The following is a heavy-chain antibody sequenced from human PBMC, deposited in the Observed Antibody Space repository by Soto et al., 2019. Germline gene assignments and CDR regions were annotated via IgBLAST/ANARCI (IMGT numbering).Heavy chain of an antibody. D-gene: IGHD1-26*01. CDR1: GYSFTTYG. V-gene: IGHV1-18*01. CDR2: ISVYNGDT. J-gene: IGHJ4*02. CDR3: ARDRRDSVADRRSLAV. Sequence: ASVKVSCKASGYSFTTYGISWVRQAPGQGLEYMGWISVYNGDTNYAQKLQGRVTMTTDTSTSTAYMELRSLRSDDTAIYYCARDRRDSVADRRSLAVWGQGTLVTVSS.